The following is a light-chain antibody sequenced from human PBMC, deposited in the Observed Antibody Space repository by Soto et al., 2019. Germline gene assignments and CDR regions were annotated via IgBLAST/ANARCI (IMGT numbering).Light chain of an antibody. Sequence: EIVITHSPATMSVSPGERATLSCRASQSISDHLAWYQHKPGQAPRLLIYGAPTRATGIPARFSGSGSGTEFTLTISSLQSEDFAVYYCQQYNNWWTFGQGTKVDNK. J-gene: IGKJ1*01. CDR1: QSISDH. CDR2: GAP. CDR3: QQYNNWWT. V-gene: IGKV3-15*01.